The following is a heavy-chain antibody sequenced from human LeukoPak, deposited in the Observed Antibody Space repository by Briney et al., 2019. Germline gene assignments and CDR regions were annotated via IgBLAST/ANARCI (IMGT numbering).Heavy chain of an antibody. CDR2: ISSSSTI. CDR1: GFTFSSYS. J-gene: IGHJ4*02. Sequence: GGSLRLSCAASGFTFSSYSMNWVRQAPGKGLEWVSYISSSSTIYYADSVKGRFTISRDNAKNSLYLQMNSLRAEDTAVYYCARDIAAAGSLDYWGQGTLVTVSS. D-gene: IGHD6-13*01. V-gene: IGHV3-48*01. CDR3: ARDIAAAGSLDY.